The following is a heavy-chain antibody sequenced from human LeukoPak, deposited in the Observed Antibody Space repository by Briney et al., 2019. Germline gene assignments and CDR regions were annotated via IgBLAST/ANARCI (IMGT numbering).Heavy chain of an antibody. V-gene: IGHV3-74*01. CDR3: VRAFDY. J-gene: IGHJ4*02. CDR1: GFTFSSYW. CDR2: INSDGSST. Sequence: GGSLRLSCAASGFTFSSYWMHWVRQVPGKGLVWISRINSDGSSTSYADSVKGRFTISRDNGKNTLYLQMSSLRAEDTAVYYCVRAFDYWGQGNLVTVSS.